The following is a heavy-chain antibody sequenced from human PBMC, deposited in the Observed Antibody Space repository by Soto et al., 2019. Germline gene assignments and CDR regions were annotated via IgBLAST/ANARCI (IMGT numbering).Heavy chain of an antibody. CDR3: ARENDYGDYVSAFDI. D-gene: IGHD4-17*01. J-gene: IGHJ3*02. CDR1: GFTFSSYA. V-gene: IGHV3-64*01. CDR2: ISSNGGST. Sequence: CGSLRLSCAASGFTFSSYAMHWVRQAPGKGLEYVSAISSNGGSTYYANSVKGRFTISRDNSKNTLYLQMGSLRAEDMAVYYCARENDYGDYVSAFDIWGQGTMVTVSS.